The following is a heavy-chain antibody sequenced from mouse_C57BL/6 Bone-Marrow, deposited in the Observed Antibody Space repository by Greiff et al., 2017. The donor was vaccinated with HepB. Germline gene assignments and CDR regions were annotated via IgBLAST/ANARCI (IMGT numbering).Heavy chain of an antibody. Sequence: QVQLQQPGPELVKPGASVKISCKASGYAFSSSWMNWVKQRPGKGREWIGRIYPGDGDTNYNGKFKGKATMTADKSSSTAYMQLHSLTSEDSAVYFCARRTGIDYWGQGTTLTVSS. CDR1: GYAFSSSW. D-gene: IGHD4-1*01. V-gene: IGHV1-82*01. CDR3: ARRTGIDY. J-gene: IGHJ2*01. CDR2: IYPGDGDT.